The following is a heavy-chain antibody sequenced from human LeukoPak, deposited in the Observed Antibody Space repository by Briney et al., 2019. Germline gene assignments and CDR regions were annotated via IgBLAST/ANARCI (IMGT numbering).Heavy chain of an antibody. Sequence: TGGSLRLSCAASGFTFSSYWMPWVRQAPGKGLVWVSRINGDGSTTTYADSVKGRFTISRDNAKNTLYLQMNSLRAEDTAVYYCARARAPLPNDFWSGYYSRPYYYYGMDVWGQGTTVTVSS. CDR3: ARARAPLPNDFWSGYYSRPYYYYGMDV. V-gene: IGHV3-74*01. D-gene: IGHD3-3*01. J-gene: IGHJ6*02. CDR1: GFTFSSYW. CDR2: INGDGSTT.